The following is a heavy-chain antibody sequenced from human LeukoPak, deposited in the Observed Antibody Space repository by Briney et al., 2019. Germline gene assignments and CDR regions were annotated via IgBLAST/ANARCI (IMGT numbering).Heavy chain of an antibody. CDR1: GYTLTELS. Sequence: ASVKVSCKVSGYTLTELSMHWVRQAPGKGLEWMGGFGPEDGETIYAQKFQGRVTMTEDTSTDTAYMELSSLRSEDTAVYYCATPLGGFLEWLPSYWGQGTLVTVSS. D-gene: IGHD3-3*01. J-gene: IGHJ4*02. CDR2: FGPEDGET. CDR3: ATPLGGFLEWLPSY. V-gene: IGHV1-24*01.